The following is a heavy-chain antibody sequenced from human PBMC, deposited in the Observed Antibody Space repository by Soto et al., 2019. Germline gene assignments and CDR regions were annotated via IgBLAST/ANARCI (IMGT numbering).Heavy chain of an antibody. D-gene: IGHD2-2*01. V-gene: IGHV4-59*01. CDR3: ARARYQLLHPYYYGMDV. Sequence: SETLSLTCTVSGGSISRYYWSWIRQSPGKGLEWIGYIHYSGSTKSNPSLKSRVTISVDTSRNQVSLKLSSVTAADLAVYFCARARYQLLHPYYYGMDVWGQGTTVPVSS. J-gene: IGHJ6*02. CDR2: IHYSGST. CDR1: GGSISRYY.